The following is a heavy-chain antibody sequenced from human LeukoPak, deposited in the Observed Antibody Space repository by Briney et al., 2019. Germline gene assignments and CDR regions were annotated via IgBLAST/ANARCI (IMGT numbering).Heavy chain of an antibody. V-gene: IGHV4-30-4*08. D-gene: IGHD3-22*01. Sequence: SETLSLTCTVSGGSISSGDYYWSWIRQPPGKGLEWIGYIYYSGSTYYNPSLKSRVTISVDTSKNQFSLKLSSVTAADTAVYYCARDGLYRGYNYNWFDPWGQGTLVTVSS. J-gene: IGHJ5*02. CDR2: IYYSGST. CDR3: ARDGLYRGYNYNWFDP. CDR1: GGSISSGDYY.